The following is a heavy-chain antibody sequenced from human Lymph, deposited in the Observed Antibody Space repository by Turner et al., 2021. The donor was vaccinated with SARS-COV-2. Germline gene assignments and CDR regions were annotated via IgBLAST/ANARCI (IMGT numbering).Heavy chain of an antibody. V-gene: IGHV1-69*10. Sequence: QVPLVQSGAEVKKPGSSVKVSCKASGGTFSTYVISWVRQAPGQGLEWMGGIIPILGIENYAQKFQGRVTITADKSTSTAYMELSSLRSEDTAVYHCARRHSGNYDAFDIWGQGTMVTVSS. J-gene: IGHJ3*02. CDR3: ARRHSGNYDAFDI. D-gene: IGHD1-26*01. CDR2: IIPILGIE. CDR1: GGTFSTYV.